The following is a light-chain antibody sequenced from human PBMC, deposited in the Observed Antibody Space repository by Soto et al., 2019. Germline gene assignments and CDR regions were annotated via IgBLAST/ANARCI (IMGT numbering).Light chain of an antibody. J-gene: IGKJ1*01. CDR3: QQYNSYST. CDR1: QDISRW. CDR2: DAS. Sequence: MKQSPATLSVSVGDRVTITCRASQDISRWLAWYQQKPGKAPVXLIYDASTLQGGVPSRFSGSGSGTEFTLTISSLQPDDFATYYCQQYNSYSTFGQGTKVDIK. V-gene: IGKV1-5*01.